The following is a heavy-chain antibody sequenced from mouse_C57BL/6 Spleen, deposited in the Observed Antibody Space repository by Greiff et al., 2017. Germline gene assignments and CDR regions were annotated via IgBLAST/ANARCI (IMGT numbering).Heavy chain of an antibody. CDR2: ISSGGSYT. D-gene: IGHD2-3*01. J-gene: IGHJ4*01. CDR1: GFTFSSYG. CDR3: ARQADGHYAMDD. Sequence: EVKLVESGGDLVKPGGSLKLSCAASGFTFSSYGMSWVRQTPDKRLEWVATISSGGSYTYYPDSVKGRFTISRDNAKNTLYLQMSSLKSEDTAMYYCARQADGHYAMDDWGQGTSVTVSS. V-gene: IGHV5-6*01.